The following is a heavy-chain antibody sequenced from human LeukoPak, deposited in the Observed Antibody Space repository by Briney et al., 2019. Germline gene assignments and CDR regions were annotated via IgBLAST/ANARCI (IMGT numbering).Heavy chain of an antibody. Sequence: PGGSLRLSCAASGFTFSSYSMNWVRQAPGKGLEWVSSISSSSSYIYYADSVKGRFTISRDNSKNTLYLQMNSLRAEDTAVYYXXXXRITGWPTKWDYWGQGTLVTVSS. V-gene: IGHV3-21*04. CDR1: GFTFSSYS. J-gene: IGHJ4*02. CDR2: ISSSSSYI. D-gene: IGHD3-10*01. CDR3: XXXRITGWPTKWDY.